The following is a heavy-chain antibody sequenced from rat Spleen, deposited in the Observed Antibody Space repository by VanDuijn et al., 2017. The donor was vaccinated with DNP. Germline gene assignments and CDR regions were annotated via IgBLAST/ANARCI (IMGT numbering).Heavy chain of an antibody. J-gene: IGHJ2*01. CDR2: MSSGGTT. CDR1: RFSLTSYT. CDR3: ARGGGGYFDY. D-gene: IGHD1-11*01. Sequence: QVQLEESGPGLVQPSQTLSLTCTVSRFSLTSYTVSWIRQPPGEGLEWIATMSSGGTTNYNSGLSSRLSISRDTSKSQVFLKMNSLQTEDIATYYCARGGGGYFDYWGQGVMVTVSS. V-gene: IGHV2-6*01.